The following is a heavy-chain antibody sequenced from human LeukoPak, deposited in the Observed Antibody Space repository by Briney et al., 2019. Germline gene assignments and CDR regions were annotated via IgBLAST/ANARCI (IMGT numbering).Heavy chain of an antibody. CDR1: GFTFSSYA. CDR2: ISYDGSNK. Sequence: GRSLRLSCAASGFTFSSYAMHWVRQAPGKGLEWVAVISYDGSNKYYADSVKGRFTISRDNSKNTLYLQMNSLRAEDTAVYYCARDRPSGSYSYEYFQHWSQGTLVTVSS. V-gene: IGHV3-30*01. D-gene: IGHD1-26*01. J-gene: IGHJ1*01. CDR3: ARDRPSGSYSYEYFQH.